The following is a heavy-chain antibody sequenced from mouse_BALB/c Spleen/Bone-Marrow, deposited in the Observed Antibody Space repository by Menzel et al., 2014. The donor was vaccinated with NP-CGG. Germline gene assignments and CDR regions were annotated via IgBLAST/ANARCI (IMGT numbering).Heavy chain of an antibody. CDR2: VNPNIGGT. CDR1: GYTFTDYT. J-gene: IGHJ3*01. CDR3: ARGRTAY. Sequence: AQLKESGPELLKPGASAKISCKTSGYTFTDYTLHWVKQSHGKSLEWIGGVNPNIGGTNYNQKFKGKATLTLDKSSSTAYMELRSLTSEDSAVYYCARGRTAYWGQGTLVTVSA. V-gene: IGHV1-18*01.